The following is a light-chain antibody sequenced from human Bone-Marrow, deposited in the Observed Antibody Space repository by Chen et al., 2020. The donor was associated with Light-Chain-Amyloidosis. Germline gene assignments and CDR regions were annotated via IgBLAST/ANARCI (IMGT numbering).Light chain of an antibody. Sequence: SYVLPQPSSVSVAPGQTATIACGGNNIGSTSVHWYQQTPGQAPLLVVYDDSDRPSGIPERLSGSNSGNTATLTISRVEAGDEDDYYCQVWDRSSDRPVFGGGTKLTVL. V-gene: IGLV3-21*02. CDR2: DDS. J-gene: IGLJ3*02. CDR1: NIGSTS. CDR3: QVWDRSSDRPV.